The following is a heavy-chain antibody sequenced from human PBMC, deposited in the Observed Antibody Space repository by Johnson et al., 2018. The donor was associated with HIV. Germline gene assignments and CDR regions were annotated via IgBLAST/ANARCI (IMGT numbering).Heavy chain of an antibody. CDR2: IDSVGDA. J-gene: IGHJ3*01. D-gene: IGHD2-8*02. CDR3: ARRSARSGGFDL. Sequence: VQLVESGGGLVQPGGSLRLSCAASGFTLSGYDMHWVRQATGKGLEWVSEIDSVGDAYYPPSVKGRLTTSRENANNSLYLEMSSLRAGDTAVYYCARRSARSGGFDLWGQGTMVTVSS. CDR1: GFTLSGYD. V-gene: IGHV3-13*01.